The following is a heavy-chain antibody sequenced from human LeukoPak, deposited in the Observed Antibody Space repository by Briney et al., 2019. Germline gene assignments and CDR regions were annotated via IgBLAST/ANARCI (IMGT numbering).Heavy chain of an antibody. CDR2: ISTDGSST. CDR3: VKGVDY. J-gene: IGHJ4*02. CDR1: GFTFSNYW. V-gene: IGHV3-74*01. Sequence: PGGSLRLSCAASGFTFSNYWMHWVRQAPGKGLVWVSRISTDGSSTSYADSVKGRFTISRDNAKNTVYLQMNSLRAEDTAVYYCVKGVDYWGQGTLVTVSS.